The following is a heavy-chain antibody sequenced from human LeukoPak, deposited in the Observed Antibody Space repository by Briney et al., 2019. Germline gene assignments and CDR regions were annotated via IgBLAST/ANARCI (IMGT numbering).Heavy chain of an antibody. CDR2: IFYSGST. CDR3: ARRGQGGGYSLGAFDI. J-gene: IGHJ3*02. D-gene: IGHD5-12*01. Sequence: SETLSLTCTVSGGSISSSSYYWGWIRQPPGKGLAWIVSIFYSGSTYYNPSLKSRVTISVDTSKNQFSLKLSSVTAADTAVYYCARRGQGGGYSLGAFDIWGQGTMVTVSS. CDR1: GGSISSSSYY. V-gene: IGHV4-39*01.